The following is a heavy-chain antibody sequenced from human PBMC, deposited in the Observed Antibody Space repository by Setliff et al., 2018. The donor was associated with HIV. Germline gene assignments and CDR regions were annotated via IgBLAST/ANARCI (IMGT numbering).Heavy chain of an antibody. Sequence: SETLSLTGAVYGGSFSAYHWSWTRQTPGKGLEWLGEINHSGSTAYNLALESLVSMSIDTSKNQFSLKLTSVTAADTAIYYCARGRDYTGSWFRAFYLDFWCHGNLVTVSS. CDR3: ARGRDYTGSWFRAFYLDF. V-gene: IGHV4-34*01. CDR2: INHSGST. CDR1: GGSFSAYH. D-gene: IGHD3-3*01. J-gene: IGHJ4*01.